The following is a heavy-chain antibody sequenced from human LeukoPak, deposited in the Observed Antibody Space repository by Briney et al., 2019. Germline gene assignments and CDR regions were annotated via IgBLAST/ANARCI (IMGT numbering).Heavy chain of an antibody. V-gene: IGHV1-18*01. Sequence: ASVKVSCKASGYTFTSYGISWVRQAPGQGLEWMGWISACNGNTNYAQKLQGRVTMTTDTSTSTAYMELRSLRSDDTAVYYCARDRTTVTAYDYWGQGTLVTVSS. CDR3: ARDRTTVTAYDY. CDR1: GYTFTSYG. J-gene: IGHJ4*02. D-gene: IGHD4-11*01. CDR2: ISACNGNT.